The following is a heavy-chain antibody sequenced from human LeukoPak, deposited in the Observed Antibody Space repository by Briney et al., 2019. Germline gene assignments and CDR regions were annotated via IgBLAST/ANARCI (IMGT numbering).Heavy chain of an antibody. CDR2: ISSSSSI. J-gene: IGHJ4*02. CDR1: GFTFSSYS. CDR3: ARDDVGYFDY. V-gene: IGHV3-48*01. D-gene: IGHD1-26*01. Sequence: PGGSLRHSCAASGFTFSSYSKNWVRQAPGKGLEWVSYISSSSSIYYVDSVKGRFTISRDSAKNSLYLQMNSLRAEDTAVYYCARDDVGYFDYWGQGTLVTVSS.